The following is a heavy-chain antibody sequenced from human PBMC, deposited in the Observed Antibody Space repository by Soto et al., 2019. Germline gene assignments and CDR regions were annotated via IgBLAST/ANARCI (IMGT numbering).Heavy chain of an antibody. J-gene: IGHJ5*02. V-gene: IGHV4-39*01. CDR2: IFYTGST. D-gene: IGHD2-2*01. CDR1: SDSISSSTYY. Sequence: QLQLQESGPGLVKPSETLSLTCTVSSDSISSSTYYWGWIRQPPGKGLEWIGTIFYTGSTYYNPSLKSRVTIYVDTSKNQFSLRLSSVTAADTAVYYCARQGRVVIPSTMAKWFDPWGQGTLVTVSS. CDR3: ARQGRVVIPSTMAKWFDP.